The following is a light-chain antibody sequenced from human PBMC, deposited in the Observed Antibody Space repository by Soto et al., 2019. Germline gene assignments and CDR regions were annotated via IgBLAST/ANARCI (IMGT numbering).Light chain of an antibody. V-gene: IGKV3-15*01. CDR2: GAS. Sequence: ATLSVSPGERATLSCRASRSVSSNLAWYQQKPGQAPRLLIYGASTRATGIPARFSGSGSGTEFTLTISSLQSEDFAVYYCQQYNNWPREFTFGPGTKVDIK. J-gene: IGKJ3*01. CDR1: RSVSSN. CDR3: QQYNNWPREFT.